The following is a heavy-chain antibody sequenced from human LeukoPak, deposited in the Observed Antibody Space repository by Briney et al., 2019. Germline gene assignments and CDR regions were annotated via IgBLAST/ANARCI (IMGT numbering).Heavy chain of an antibody. CDR1: GYSFTSYW. J-gene: IGHJ5*02. CDR3: ARRNYDYGDYGGWFDP. CDR2: IYPGDSDT. D-gene: IGHD4-17*01. Sequence: GESLRISRKGSGYSFTSYWIGWVRQMPGKGLEWMGIIYPGDSDTRYSPSFQGQVTISADKSISTAYLQWSSLKASDTAMYYCARRNYDYGDYGGWFDPWGQGTLVTVSS. V-gene: IGHV5-51*01.